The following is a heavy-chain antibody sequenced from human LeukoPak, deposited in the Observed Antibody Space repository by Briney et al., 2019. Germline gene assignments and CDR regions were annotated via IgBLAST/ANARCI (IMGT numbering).Heavy chain of an antibody. CDR3: ARGPSGYFPRDYYYYMDV. V-gene: IGHV1-3*03. J-gene: IGHJ6*03. CDR1: GYTFTSYA. Sequence: GASVKVSCKASGYTFTSYAMHWVRQAPGQRLEWMGWINAGNGNTKYSQEFQGRVTITRDTSASTAYMELSSLRSEDMAVYYCARGPSGYFPRDYYYYMDVWGKGTTVTVSS. CDR2: INAGNGNT. D-gene: IGHD3-22*01.